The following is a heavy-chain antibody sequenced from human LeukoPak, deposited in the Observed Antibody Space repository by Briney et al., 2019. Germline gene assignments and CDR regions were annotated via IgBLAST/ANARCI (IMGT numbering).Heavy chain of an antibody. CDR2: INPNNGGT. J-gene: IGHJ4*02. CDR3: AREIRKGQWPVFALNY. D-gene: IGHD6-19*01. CDR1: GYTFTGHY. V-gene: IGHV1-2*02. Sequence: VASVKVSCKASGYTFTGHYMHWLRQAPEQGREWMGWINPNNGGTNYAQKFQGRVNLTRDTSISTAYMELSRLRSDDTAVYYCAREIRKGQWPVFALNYWGQGTLVTVSS.